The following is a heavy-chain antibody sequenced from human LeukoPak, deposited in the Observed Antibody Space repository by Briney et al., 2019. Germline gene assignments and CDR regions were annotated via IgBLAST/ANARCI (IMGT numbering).Heavy chain of an antibody. CDR3: ARQQCNGGSCYSRAIWFDP. CDR1: GGSVSSSTYY. J-gene: IGHJ5*02. D-gene: IGHD2-15*01. CDR2: IYYTGHN. Sequence: SETLSLTCTVSGGSVSSSTYYWGWIRQPPGKGLEWIASIYYTGHNYYNPSLESRVTISVDTSKNHFSLNLNSVTAADTAVYYCARQQCNGGSCYSRAIWFDPWGQGTLVSVSS. V-gene: IGHV4-39*01.